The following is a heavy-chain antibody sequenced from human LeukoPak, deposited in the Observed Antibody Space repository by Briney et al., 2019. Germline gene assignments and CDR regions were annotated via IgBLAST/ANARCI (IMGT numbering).Heavy chain of an antibody. D-gene: IGHD3-22*01. CDR3: ARHNYYDSSGYYLQH. Sequence: PGESLKISCKGSGYSFTSYWISWVRQMPGKGLEWMGRIDPSDSYTNYSPSFQGHVTISADKSISTAYLQWSSLKASDTAMYYCARHNYYDSSGYYLQHWGQGTLVTVSS. CDR2: IDPSDSYT. V-gene: IGHV5-10-1*01. CDR1: GYSFTSYW. J-gene: IGHJ1*01.